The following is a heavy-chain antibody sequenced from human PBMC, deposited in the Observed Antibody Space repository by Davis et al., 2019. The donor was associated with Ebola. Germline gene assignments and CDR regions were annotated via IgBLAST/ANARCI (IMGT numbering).Heavy chain of an antibody. CDR2: INHSGST. CDR3: ARSITMIVVGNWFDP. Sequence: SETLSLTCAVYGGSFSGYYWSWIRQPPGKGLEWIGEINHSGSTNYNPSLKSRVTISVDTSKNQFSLKLSSVTAADTAVYYCARSITMIVVGNWFDPWGQGTLVTVSS. CDR1: GGSFSGYY. V-gene: IGHV4-34*01. J-gene: IGHJ5*02. D-gene: IGHD3-22*01.